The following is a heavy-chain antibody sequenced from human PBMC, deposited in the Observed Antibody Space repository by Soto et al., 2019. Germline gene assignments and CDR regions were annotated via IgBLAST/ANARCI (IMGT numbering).Heavy chain of an antibody. CDR1: GFTFSSYA. Sequence: VGSLRLSCAASGFTFSSYAMHWVRQAPGKGLEWVAVISYDGSNKYYADSVKGRFTISRDNSKNTLYLQMNSLRAEDTAVYYCARDLSRSGYYTSSFDIWGQGTMVTVS. CDR2: ISYDGSNK. V-gene: IGHV3-30-3*01. D-gene: IGHD3-3*01. CDR3: ARDLSRSGYYTSSFDI. J-gene: IGHJ3*02.